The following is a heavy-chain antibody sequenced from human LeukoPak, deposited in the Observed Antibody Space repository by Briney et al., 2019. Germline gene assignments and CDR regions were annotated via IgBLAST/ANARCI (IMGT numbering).Heavy chain of an antibody. CDR3: ARDLGAWGVLPNYYYYGMDV. J-gene: IGHJ6*02. Sequence: GASVKVSCKASGYTFTSYGISWVRQAPGQGLEWMGWISAYNGNTNYAQKLQGRVTMTTDTSTSTAYMELRSLRSDDTAVYYCARDLGAWGVLPNYYYYGMDVWGQGTTVTVSS. D-gene: IGHD3-16*01. V-gene: IGHV1-18*01. CDR2: ISAYNGNT. CDR1: GYTFTSYG.